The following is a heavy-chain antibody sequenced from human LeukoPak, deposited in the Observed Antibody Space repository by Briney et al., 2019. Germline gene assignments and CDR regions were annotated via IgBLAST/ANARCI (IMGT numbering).Heavy chain of an antibody. CDR2: IYYSGST. CDR1: GGSISSSSYY. CDR3: ARVWVYSGSYLDY. J-gene: IGHJ4*02. D-gene: IGHD1-26*01. V-gene: IGHV4-39*07. Sequence: SETLSLTCTVSGGSISSSSYYWGWIRQPPGKGLEWIGSIYYSGSTYYNPSLKSRVTISVDTSKNQFSLKLSSVTAADTAVYYCARVWVYSGSYLDYWGQGTLVTVSS.